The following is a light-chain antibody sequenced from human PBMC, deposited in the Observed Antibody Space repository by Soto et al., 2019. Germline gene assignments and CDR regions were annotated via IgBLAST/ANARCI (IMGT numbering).Light chain of an antibody. J-gene: IGLJ1*01. V-gene: IGLV2-14*01. CDR1: SSDVGGYNY. Sequence: QSVLTQPASVSGSPGQSITISCTGTSSDVGGYNYVSWYQQHPGNAPKFMIYDVSNRPSVVSNRFSGSKSGNTASLTISGLQAEDEADYYCSSYTSSSTLLYVFGTGTKVTVL. CDR3: SSYTSSSTLLYV. CDR2: DVS.